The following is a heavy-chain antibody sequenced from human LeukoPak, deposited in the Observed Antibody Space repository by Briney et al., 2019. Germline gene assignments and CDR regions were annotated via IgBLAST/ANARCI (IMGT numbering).Heavy chain of an antibody. CDR2: IYYSGST. CDR3: ARGHCFGGDCYFDY. Sequence: PSETLSLTCTVSGXSITSSSYYWGWIRQPPGKGLEWIGSIYYSGSTYYNPSLKSRVTMSVDTSKNQFSLKLSSVTAADTAVHYCARGHCFGGDCYFDYWGPGTLVTVSS. V-gene: IGHV4-39*01. CDR1: GXSITSSSYY. J-gene: IGHJ4*02. D-gene: IGHD2-21*02.